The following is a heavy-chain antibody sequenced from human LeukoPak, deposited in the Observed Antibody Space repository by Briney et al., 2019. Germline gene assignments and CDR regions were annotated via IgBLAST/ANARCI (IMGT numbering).Heavy chain of an antibody. CDR2: INNDGSYT. CDR1: GFTFSSYW. CDR3: ARVGGLRYFDWLPQYYYYGVDI. V-gene: IGHV3-74*01. J-gene: IGHJ6*02. Sequence: GGSLRLSCAAPGFTFSSYWMHWVRQAPGKGLVWVSRINNDGSYTSDADSVKGRFTIFRDNAKNTLYLQMNSLRDEDTGVYYCARVGGLRYFDWLPQYYYYGVDIWGQGTTVTVSS. D-gene: IGHD3-9*01.